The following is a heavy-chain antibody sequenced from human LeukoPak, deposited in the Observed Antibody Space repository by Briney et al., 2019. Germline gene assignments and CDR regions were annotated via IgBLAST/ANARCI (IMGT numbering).Heavy chain of an antibody. CDR3: AREGHPTSSTYNWFDP. J-gene: IGHJ5*02. Sequence: SETLSLTRSVSCVPLSSYYWSWIRQPAGKGLELVGRIYTSGSTNYNPSLKSRVTMSVDTSKNQFSLKLSSVTAADTAVYYCAREGHPTSSTYNWFDPWGQGTLVTVSS. CDR2: IYTSGST. CDR1: CVPLSSYY. V-gene: IGHV4-4*07. D-gene: IGHD2-2*01.